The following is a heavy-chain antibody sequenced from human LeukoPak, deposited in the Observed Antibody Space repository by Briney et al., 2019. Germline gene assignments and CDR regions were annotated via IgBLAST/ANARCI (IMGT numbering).Heavy chain of an antibody. CDR3: ARDYYDSSGYYYGFDY. V-gene: IGHV1-2*02. Sequence: GASVKVSCKASGYTFTGYYIHWVRQAPGQGLEWMGWINPNSGGTNYAQKFQGRVAMTRDTSISTAYMELSSLRSEDTAVYYCARDYYDSSGYYYGFDYWGQGTLVTVSS. D-gene: IGHD3-22*01. CDR1: GYTFTGYY. CDR2: INPNSGGT. J-gene: IGHJ4*02.